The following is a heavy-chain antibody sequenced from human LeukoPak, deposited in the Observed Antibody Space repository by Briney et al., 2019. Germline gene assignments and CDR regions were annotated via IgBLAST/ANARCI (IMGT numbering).Heavy chain of an antibody. Sequence: GGSLRLSCGASGFTFSNYGMHWVRQAPGKGLEWVAFISYDGSNRYYADSVKGRFTISRDNSKNTLYLQMNSLRAEDTAVYYCAKVLLWFGELANHDAFDIWGQGTMVTVSS. V-gene: IGHV3-30*18. CDR1: GFTFSNYG. D-gene: IGHD3-10*01. CDR2: ISYDGSNR. J-gene: IGHJ3*02. CDR3: AKVLLWFGELANHDAFDI.